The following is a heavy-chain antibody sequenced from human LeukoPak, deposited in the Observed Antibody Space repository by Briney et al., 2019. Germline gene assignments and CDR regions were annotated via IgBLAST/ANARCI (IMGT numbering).Heavy chain of an antibody. D-gene: IGHD4-23*01. CDR1: GFTFRSFA. Sequence: PGGSLRLSCAASGFTFRSFAMHWVRQRPGKGLEWVAVISYDGSNKYYADSVKGRFTISRDNSKNTLYLQMNSLRAEDTAVYYCAQLPPSYYWGQGTLVTVSS. CDR2: ISYDGSNK. J-gene: IGHJ4*02. CDR3: AQLPPSYY. V-gene: IGHV3-30*19.